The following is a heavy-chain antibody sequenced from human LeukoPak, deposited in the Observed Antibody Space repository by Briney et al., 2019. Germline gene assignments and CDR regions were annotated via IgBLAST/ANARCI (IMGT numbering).Heavy chain of an antibody. V-gene: IGHV1-2*02. CDR2: LNPNSGGT. CDR3: ARVGAAYQDSNY. CDR1: GYTFTAFF. D-gene: IGHD1-26*01. Sequence: VASVKVSCKTSGYTFTAFFIHWVRQALGQGLEWMGWLNPNSGGTNYAQKFQGRVTMTRDTSISTAYMELSRLRSDDTAVYFCARVGAAYQDSNYWGQGTLVTVSS. J-gene: IGHJ4*02.